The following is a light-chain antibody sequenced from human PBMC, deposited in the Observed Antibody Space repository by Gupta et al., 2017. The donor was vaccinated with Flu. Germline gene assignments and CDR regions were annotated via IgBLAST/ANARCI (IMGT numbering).Light chain of an antibody. Sequence: EIVLTQSPGTLSLSPGEGATLSCRASQSVSSNNLAWYQQIPGQAPRLLIVDASSRADGVPGKFSGSGSGTDFTLTISRLDPEDFAVYFCQQYDSSPFSFGRGTKLEIK. V-gene: IGKV3-20*01. CDR1: QSVSSNN. J-gene: IGKJ2*03. CDR2: DAS. CDR3: QQYDSSPFS.